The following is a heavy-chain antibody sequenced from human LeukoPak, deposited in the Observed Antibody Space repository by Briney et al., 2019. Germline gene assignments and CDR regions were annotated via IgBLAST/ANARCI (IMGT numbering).Heavy chain of an antibody. CDR2: INPSGGST. CDR3: ASCLGSTSCYTDPNYYFDY. D-gene: IGHD2-2*02. V-gene: IGHV1-46*03. CDR1: GYTFTSYY. Sequence: ASVKGSCKASGYTFTSYYIHWVGQAPGQGLGWRGIINPSGGSTSYAQKFQGRVTMTRDTSTSTVYMELSSLRSEDTAVYYCASCLGSTSCYTDPNYYFDYWGQGTLVTVSS. J-gene: IGHJ4*02.